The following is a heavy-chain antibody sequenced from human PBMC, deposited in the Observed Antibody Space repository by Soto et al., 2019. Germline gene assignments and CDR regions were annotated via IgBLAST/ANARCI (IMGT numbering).Heavy chain of an antibody. CDR1: GYTFTGHY. J-gene: IGHJ4*02. CDR2: IGPASGDT. CDR3: GRGRSGQLVVFY. V-gene: IGHV1-2*02. D-gene: IGHD3-10*01. Sequence: ASVKVSCKASGYTFTGHYIHWVRQAPGQGPEWMGEIGPASGDTRYAQKFQGRVTMTRDASITTVYMELNNLSPDDTAVYYCGRGRSGQLVVFYWGQGTPVTVSS.